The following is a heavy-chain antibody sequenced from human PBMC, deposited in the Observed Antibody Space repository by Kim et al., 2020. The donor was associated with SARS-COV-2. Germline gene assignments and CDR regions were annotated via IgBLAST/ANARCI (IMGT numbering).Heavy chain of an antibody. J-gene: IGHJ5*02. D-gene: IGHD6-6*01. CDR3: ARVCLEYSSSSPPRVWFDP. V-gene: IGHV4-59*01. Sequence: SETLSLTCTVSGGSISSYYWSWIRQPPGKGLEWIGYIYYSGSTNYNPSLKSRVTISVDTSKNQFSLKLSSVTAADTAVYYCARVCLEYSSSSPPRVWFDPWGQGTLVTVSS. CDR2: IYYSGST. CDR1: GGSISSYY.